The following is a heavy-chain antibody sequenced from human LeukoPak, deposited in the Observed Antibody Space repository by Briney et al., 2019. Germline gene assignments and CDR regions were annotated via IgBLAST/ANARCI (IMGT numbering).Heavy chain of an antibody. J-gene: IGHJ5*02. CDR1: GGSVTDYC. V-gene: IGHV4-59*02. Sequence: SETLSLTCSVSGGSVTDYCWSWIRQAPGKGLEWIGYISDKGVSHYSPSLTSRLTVSADTSKKQVSLRLTSATAADTAVYYCARGRFNMIRGVIKTVWFDPWTQGTQVTAS. CDR2: ISDKGVS. D-gene: IGHD3-10*01. CDR3: ARGRFNMIRGVIKTVWFDP.